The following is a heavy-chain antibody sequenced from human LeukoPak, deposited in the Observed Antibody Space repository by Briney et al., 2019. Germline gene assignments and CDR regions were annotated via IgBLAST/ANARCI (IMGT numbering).Heavy chain of an antibody. Sequence: RASVKVSCKASGYTFTGYYMHWVRQAPGQGLEWMGWINPNSGGTNYAQKFQGWVTMTRDTSISTAYMELSRLRSDDTAVYYCARGPLGNYGSGSYYSRDAFDIWGQGTMVTVSS. V-gene: IGHV1-2*04. D-gene: IGHD3-10*01. CDR2: INPNSGGT. CDR1: GYTFTGYY. J-gene: IGHJ3*02. CDR3: ARGPLGNYGSGSYYSRDAFDI.